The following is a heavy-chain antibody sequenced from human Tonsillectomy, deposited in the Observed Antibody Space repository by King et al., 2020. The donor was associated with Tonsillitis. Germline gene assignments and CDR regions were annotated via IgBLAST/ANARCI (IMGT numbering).Heavy chain of an antibody. CDR2: ISSSGTYT. Sequence: VQLVESGGGLVKPGGSLRLSCAASGFTFSDYDMNWVRQTPGKGLEWVSSISSSGTYTFYADSVKGRFTISRDNAKNSLYMQMSSLRVEDTAVYYCARHRGTTVTTLLGYWGQGTLATVSS. J-gene: IGHJ4*02. CDR3: ARHRGTTVTTLLGY. D-gene: IGHD4-17*01. CDR1: GFTFSDYD. V-gene: IGHV3-21*01.